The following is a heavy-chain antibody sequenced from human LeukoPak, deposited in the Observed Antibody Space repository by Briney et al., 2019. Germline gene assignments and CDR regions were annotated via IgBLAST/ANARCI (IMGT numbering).Heavy chain of an antibody. Sequence: SQTLSLTCTVSGGSISSGIYYWGWIRQPPGKGLEWIGYIYHSGSTYYNPSLKSRVTISVDRSKNQFSLKLSSVTAADTAVYYCARAQWELLPGVYYYGMDVWGQGTTVTVSS. V-gene: IGHV4-30-2*01. CDR1: GGSISSGIYY. CDR2: IYHSGST. CDR3: ARAQWELLPGVYYYGMDV. D-gene: IGHD1-26*01. J-gene: IGHJ6*02.